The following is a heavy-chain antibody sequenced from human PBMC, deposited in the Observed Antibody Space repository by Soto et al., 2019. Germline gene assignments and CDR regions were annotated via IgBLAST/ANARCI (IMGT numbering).Heavy chain of an antibody. Sequence: GESLKISCNGSGYSFTSYWIGWVRQMPGKGLEWMGIIYPGDSDTRYSPSFQGQVTISADKSISTAYLQWSSLKASDTAMYYCARLTGTTSRPLYPDYWGQGTLVTVSS. CDR3: ARLTGTTSRPLYPDY. D-gene: IGHD1-20*01. J-gene: IGHJ4*02. CDR2: IYPGDSDT. CDR1: GYSFTSYW. V-gene: IGHV5-51*01.